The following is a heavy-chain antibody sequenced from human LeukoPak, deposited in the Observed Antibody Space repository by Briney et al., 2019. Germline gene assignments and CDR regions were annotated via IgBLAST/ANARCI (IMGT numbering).Heavy chain of an antibody. V-gene: IGHV3-11*03. CDR3: ARTLYGDYVDY. D-gene: IGHD4-17*01. CDR1: GFTFSDYY. CDR2: INTNTAYT. J-gene: IGHJ4*02. Sequence: GGSLRLSCAASGFTFSDYYMSRIRQAPGKGLEWVSYINTNTAYTNYADSVKGRFTISRDNAKNSLYLQMNSLRAEDTAVYYCARTLYGDYVDYWGQGTLVTVSS.